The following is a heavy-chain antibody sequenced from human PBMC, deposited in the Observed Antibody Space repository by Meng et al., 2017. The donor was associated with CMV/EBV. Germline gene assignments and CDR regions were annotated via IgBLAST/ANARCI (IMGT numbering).Heavy chain of an antibody. V-gene: IGHV3-66*01. CDR1: GFTVSSNY. Sequence: GESLKISCAASGFTVSSNYMSWVRQAPGKGLEWVSVIYSGGSTYYADSVKGRFTISRDNAKNSLYLQMNSLRAEDTAVYYCARSRPRSTCSSTSCYGVDYWGQGTLVTVS. J-gene: IGHJ4*02. CDR3: ARSRPRSTCSSTSCYGVDY. D-gene: IGHD2-2*01. CDR2: IYSGGST.